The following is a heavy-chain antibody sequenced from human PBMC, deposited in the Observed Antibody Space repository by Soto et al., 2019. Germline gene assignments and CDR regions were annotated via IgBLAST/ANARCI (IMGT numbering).Heavy chain of an antibody. Sequence: GGSLRLSCAASGFTFSSYAMSWVRQAPGKGLEWVSAISGSGGSTYYADSVKGRFTISRDNSKNTLYLQMNSLRAEDTAVYYCAKDPHGLLPDFGQPEPSYGMDVWGQGTTVTVSS. CDR3: AKDPHGLLPDFGQPEPSYGMDV. CDR1: GFTFSSYA. CDR2: ISGSGGST. V-gene: IGHV3-23*01. D-gene: IGHD1-1*01. J-gene: IGHJ6*02.